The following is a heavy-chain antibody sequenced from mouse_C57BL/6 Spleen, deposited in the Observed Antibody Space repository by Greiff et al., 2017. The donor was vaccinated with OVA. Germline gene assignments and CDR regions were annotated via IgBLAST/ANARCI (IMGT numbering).Heavy chain of an antibody. CDR2: IYPGDGDT. J-gene: IGHJ3*01. V-gene: IGHV1-82*01. CDR3: ARGGYDYDFAWFAY. D-gene: IGHD2-4*01. CDR1: GYAFSSSW. Sequence: QVQLQQSGPELVKPGASVKISCKASGYAFSSSWMNWVKQRPGKGLEWIGRIYPGDGDTNYNGKFKGKATLTADKSSSTAYMQLSSLTSEDSAVYFGARGGYDYDFAWFAYWGQGTLVTVSA.